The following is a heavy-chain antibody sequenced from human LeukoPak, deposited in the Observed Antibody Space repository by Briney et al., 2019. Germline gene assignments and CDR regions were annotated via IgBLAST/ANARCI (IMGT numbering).Heavy chain of an antibody. Sequence: GGSLRLSCAASGFTVSSNYMSWVRQAPGKGLEWVSVIYSGGSSYYADSVKGRFTISRDNSKNTLYLQMNSLRAEDTAVYYCARVRSGSLDYWGQGTLVTVSS. V-gene: IGHV3-53*01. CDR2: IYSGGSS. CDR3: ARVRSGSLDY. CDR1: GFTVSSNY. J-gene: IGHJ4*02. D-gene: IGHD1-26*01.